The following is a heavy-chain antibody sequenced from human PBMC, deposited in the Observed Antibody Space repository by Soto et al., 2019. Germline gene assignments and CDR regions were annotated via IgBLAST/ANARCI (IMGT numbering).Heavy chain of an antibody. D-gene: IGHD3-10*01. V-gene: IGHV3-11*01. CDR1: GFFFNDYY. CDR2: ISGTGDTK. J-gene: IGHJ6*02. CDR3: AIGGGQIYYKGLDV. Sequence: QVQLVESGGTLVKPGGSLRLSCAASGFFFNDYYLSWIRQAPGKGLECVAYISGTGDTKYYADSVEGRFTISRDNPKSSLYLQMNSLRAEDAAVYYCAIGGGQIYYKGLDVWGQGTTVTVSS.